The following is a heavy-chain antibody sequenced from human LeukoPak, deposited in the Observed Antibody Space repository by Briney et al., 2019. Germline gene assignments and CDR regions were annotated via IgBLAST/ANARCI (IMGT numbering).Heavy chain of an antibody. CDR3: VREVYDRRGCFGQ. V-gene: IGHV1-18*01. CDR2: ISVYNGNT. Sequence: ASVKVSCKTSDDTYTTYGISWVRQAPGQGLQYMGWISVYNGNTNYAQKLQGRVSVTTDRSTSTTYMELRSLTSDDTAIYYCVREVYDRRGCFGQWGQGTLVTVSS. D-gene: IGHD5/OR15-5a*01. J-gene: IGHJ4*02. CDR1: DDTYTTYG.